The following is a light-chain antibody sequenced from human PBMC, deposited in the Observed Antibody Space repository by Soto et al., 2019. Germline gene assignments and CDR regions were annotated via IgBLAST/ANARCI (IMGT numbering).Light chain of an antibody. CDR3: CSYAGSDTYVV. Sequence: QSVLTQPPSASGTPGQRVTISCSGSSSNIGSNTVNWYQQLPGTAPKLLIYSNNQRPSGVPDRFSGSKSGNTASLTISGLQAEDEADYYCCSYAGSDTYVVFGGGTKLTVL. CDR1: SSNIGSNT. CDR2: SNN. V-gene: IGLV1-44*01. J-gene: IGLJ2*01.